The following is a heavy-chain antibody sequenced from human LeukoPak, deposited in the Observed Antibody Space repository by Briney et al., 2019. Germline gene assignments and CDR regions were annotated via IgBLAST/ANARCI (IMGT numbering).Heavy chain of an antibody. CDR3: ARSSVVVAANGAFDI. CDR2: IYTSGST. D-gene: IGHD2-15*01. J-gene: IGHJ3*02. Sequence: PSETLSLTCTVSGGSISSYYWSWIRQPAGKGLEGIGRIYTSGSTNYNPSLKSRVTMSVDTSKNRFSLKLSSVTAADTAVYYCARSSVVVAANGAFDIWGQGTMVTVSS. CDR1: GGSISSYY. V-gene: IGHV4-4*07.